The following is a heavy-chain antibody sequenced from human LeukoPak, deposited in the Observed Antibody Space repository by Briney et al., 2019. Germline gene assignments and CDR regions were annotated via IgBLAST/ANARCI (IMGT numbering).Heavy chain of an antibody. J-gene: IGHJ4*02. D-gene: IGHD6-19*01. Sequence: GESLKISCKGSGYSFTSYWISWVRQMPGKGLEWMGIIYPGDSDTRYSPSFQGQVTISADKSISTAYLQWSSEKTADTAMYYCTRPLDAVAGTSSDYWGQGTLVTVSS. CDR1: GYSFTSYW. CDR2: IYPGDSDT. CDR3: TRPLDAVAGTSSDY. V-gene: IGHV5-51*01.